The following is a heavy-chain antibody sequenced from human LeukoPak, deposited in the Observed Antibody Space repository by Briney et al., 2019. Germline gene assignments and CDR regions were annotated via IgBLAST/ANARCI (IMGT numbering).Heavy chain of an antibody. D-gene: IGHD3-10*01. CDR1: GGTFSSYA. V-gene: IGHV1-69*13. J-gene: IGHJ6*02. CDR2: IIPISGTA. Sequence: GASVKVSCKASGGTFSSYAISWVRQAPGQGLEWMGGIIPISGTANYAQKFQGRVTITADESTSTAYMELSSLRSEDTAVYYCARDVASGTRLLDVWGQGTTVTVSS. CDR3: ARDVASGTRLLDV.